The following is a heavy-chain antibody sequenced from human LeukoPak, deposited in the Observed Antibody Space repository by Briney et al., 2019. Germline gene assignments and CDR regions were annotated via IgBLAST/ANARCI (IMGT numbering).Heavy chain of an antibody. J-gene: IGHJ4*02. CDR3: ARVGAVAGTFDY. CDR1: GFTFSSYW. CDR2: INGDGRNI. V-gene: IGHV3-74*01. D-gene: IGHD6-19*01. Sequence: GGSLRLSRVASGFTFSSYWMHWVRQVPRKGLVWVSRINGDGRNINYADSVRGRFTISRDNAKNSLYLQMNSLRAEDTAVYYCARVGAVAGTFDYWGQGTLVTVSS.